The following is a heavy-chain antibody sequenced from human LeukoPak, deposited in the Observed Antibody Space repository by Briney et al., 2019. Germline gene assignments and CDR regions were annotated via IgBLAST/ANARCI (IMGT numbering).Heavy chain of an antibody. CDR1: GFTSSTYT. CDR3: AKDEAVGTNPNYFDY. CDR2: ISGSGGST. J-gene: IGHJ4*02. D-gene: IGHD2-21*02. V-gene: IGHV3-23*01. Sequence: PGGSLRLSCATSGFTSSTYTMSWVRQAPGKGLEWVSAISGSGGSTHYADSVKGRFTISRDNSKNTLYLQMSSLRAEDTAVYYCAKDEAVGTNPNYFDYWGQGTLVIVSS.